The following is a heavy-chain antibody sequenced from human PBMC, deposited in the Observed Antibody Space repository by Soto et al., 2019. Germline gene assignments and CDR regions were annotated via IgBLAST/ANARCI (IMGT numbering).Heavy chain of an antibody. CDR3: ARVPDY. V-gene: IGHV4-31*03. J-gene: IGHJ4*02. CDR2: IYYSGST. CDR1: GGSISSGGYY. Sequence: QVQLQESGPGLVKPSQTLSLTCTVSGGSISSGGYYWSWIRLHTGKGLGWIGYIYYSGSTYYDPSPKSRVTRSVDTSNNQSSLKLSSVTDADTAGYYCARVPDYWGQGTLVTVSS.